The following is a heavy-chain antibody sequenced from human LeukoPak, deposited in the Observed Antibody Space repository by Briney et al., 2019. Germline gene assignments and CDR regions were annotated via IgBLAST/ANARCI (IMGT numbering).Heavy chain of an antibody. CDR1: GFTFSDYY. D-gene: IGHD4-17*01. Sequence: GGSLRLSCAASGFTFSDYYMNWIRQAPGKGLEWVSYISGSSSYIYYADSVKGRFTISRDNAKNSLYLQMNSLRAEDTAAYYCARAETTVTRPHWFDPWGQGTLVTVSS. CDR3: ARAETTVTRPHWFDP. V-gene: IGHV3-11*04. CDR2: ISGSSSYI. J-gene: IGHJ5*02.